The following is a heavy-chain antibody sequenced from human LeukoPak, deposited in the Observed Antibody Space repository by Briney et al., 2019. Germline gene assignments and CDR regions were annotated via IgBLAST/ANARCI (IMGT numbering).Heavy chain of an antibody. D-gene: IGHD3-9*01. Sequence: PSETLSLTCTVSGDSIGSSNYYWGWIRQPPGKGPEWIGSIYYSGTTYHNPSLKSRVTISVDTSRNQFSLKVSSVTDADTAVYYCARQRRYDYYMDVWGKGTTVTVSS. CDR1: GDSIGSSNYY. V-gene: IGHV4-39*01. J-gene: IGHJ6*03. CDR3: ARQRRYDYYMDV. CDR2: IYYSGTT.